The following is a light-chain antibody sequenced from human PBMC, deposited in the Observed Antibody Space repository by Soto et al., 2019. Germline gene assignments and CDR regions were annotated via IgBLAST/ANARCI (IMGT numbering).Light chain of an antibody. CDR3: QAWGSSIVV. CDR1: KLGDKY. CDR2: QNN. Sequence: SYELTQPPSVSVSPGQTASITCSGDKLGDKYACWYQQKPGQSPVLVIYQNNKRPSGIPERFSGANSGNTATLTISGTQAMDEADCHCQAWGSSIVVFGGGTKVTVL. V-gene: IGLV3-1*01. J-gene: IGLJ2*01.